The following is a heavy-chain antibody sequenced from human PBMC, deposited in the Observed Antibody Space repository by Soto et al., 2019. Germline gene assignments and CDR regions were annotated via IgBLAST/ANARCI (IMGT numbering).Heavy chain of an antibody. CDR3: VRPNFGALTHFDF. CDR2: INSDASHT. J-gene: IGHJ4*02. V-gene: IGHV3-74*01. CDR1: GFTFSTYW. D-gene: IGHD3-16*01. Sequence: PGGSLRLSCAASGFTFSTYWMHWIRQVPGKGLEWVSRINSDASHTYYADSVKGRFTISRDNAKNTLHLEMNTLKASDTAMYYCVRPNFGALTHFDFWGQGTLVTVSS.